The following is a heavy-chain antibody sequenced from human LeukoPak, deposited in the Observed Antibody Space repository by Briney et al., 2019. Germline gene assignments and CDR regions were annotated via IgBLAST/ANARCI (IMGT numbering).Heavy chain of an antibody. V-gene: IGHV1-18*01. D-gene: IGHD5-18*01. CDR3: ARDRLDSDTYGYDH. Sequence: ASVKVSCKASGYTFISYGFSWVRQAPGQGLEWMGWISAYNGDTNYAQKLQGRVTMTTDTSTSTAYMELRSLRSDDTAVYYCARDRLDSDTYGYDHWGQGTLVTVSS. J-gene: IGHJ4*02. CDR1: GYTFISYG. CDR2: ISAYNGDT.